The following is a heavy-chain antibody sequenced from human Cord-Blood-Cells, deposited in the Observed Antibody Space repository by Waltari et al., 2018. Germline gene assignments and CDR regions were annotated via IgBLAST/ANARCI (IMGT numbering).Heavy chain of an antibody. D-gene: IGHD5-18*01. CDR1: GFTFGDYA. Sequence: EVQLVESGGGLVKPGRSLRLSCTASGFTFGDYAMSWFRQAPGKGLEWVGFIRRKAYDGTTEDAASVKGRFTISRDDSKSIAYLQMNSLKTEDTAVYYCTRDFVDTAMVYYYYYYMDVWGKGTTVTVSS. CDR3: TRDFVDTAMVYYYYYYMDV. V-gene: IGHV3-49*05. CDR2: IRRKAYDGTT. J-gene: IGHJ6*03.